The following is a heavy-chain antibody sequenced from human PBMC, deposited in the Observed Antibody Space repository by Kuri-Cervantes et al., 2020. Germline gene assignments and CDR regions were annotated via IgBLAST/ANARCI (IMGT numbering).Heavy chain of an antibody. D-gene: IGHD6-19*01. CDR3: AKGVLVVRAVAAPLGDYFDY. CDR1: GFTVSSNY. CDR2: IYSGGNT. Sequence: GESLKISCAASGFTVSSNYMSWVRQAPGKGLEWVSVIYSGGNTYYADSVKGRFTISRDNSKNTLYLQMNSLRAEDTAVYYCAKGVLVVRAVAAPLGDYFDYWGQGNLVTVSS. V-gene: IGHV3-66*01. J-gene: IGHJ4*02.